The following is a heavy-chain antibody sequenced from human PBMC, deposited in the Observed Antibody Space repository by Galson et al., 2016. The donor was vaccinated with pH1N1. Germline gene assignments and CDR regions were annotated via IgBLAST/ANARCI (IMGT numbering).Heavy chain of an antibody. CDR2: LRPNLGQA. V-gene: IGHV1-8*03. CDR1: GYPFSSHD. D-gene: IGHD5-12*01. CDR3: ARGNPLWGYSGRS. Sequence: SVKVSCKASGYPFSSHDINWVRQAPGQGLEWMGGLRPNLGQAGSAQKFQGRITITGDTTISTGFMELSSLKFYDAAVYYCARGNPLWGYSGRSWGQGTLVTVAS. J-gene: IGHJ5*02.